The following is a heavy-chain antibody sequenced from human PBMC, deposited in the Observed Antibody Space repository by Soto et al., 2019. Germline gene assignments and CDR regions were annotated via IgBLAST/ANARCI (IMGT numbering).Heavy chain of an antibody. V-gene: IGHV4-4*02. D-gene: IGHD3-22*01. CDR1: GGSISSSNW. Sequence: QVQLQESGPGLVKPSGTLSLTCAVSGGSISSSNWWSWVRQPPGKGLEWIVGIYHSGSTNYNPSLKSRVTTSVDKSKNHISLKLNSVTAADTDVYYCASNPPDTLSLYYYDSSGYYQIWGQGTLVTVSS. J-gene: IGHJ4*02. CDR2: IYHSGST. CDR3: ASNPPDTLSLYYYDSSGYYQI.